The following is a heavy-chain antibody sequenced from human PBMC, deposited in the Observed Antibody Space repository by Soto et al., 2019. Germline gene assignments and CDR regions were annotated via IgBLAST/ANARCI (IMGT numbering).Heavy chain of an antibody. D-gene: IGHD3-10*01. CDR1: GLGGDK. CDR2: TLTTGVT. J-gene: IGHJ4*02. V-gene: IGHV3-53*01. Sequence: EVQLVESGGGLIQPGESLTVSCAASGLGGDKLSWVRQPPGKGLEWVALTLTTGVTMYADSVKGRFTVSRDTSKTTQYLHMNSLRVEDTAVYYCARDRVGDGAYDLDYWGQGTLVTVSS. CDR3: ARDRVGDGAYDLDY.